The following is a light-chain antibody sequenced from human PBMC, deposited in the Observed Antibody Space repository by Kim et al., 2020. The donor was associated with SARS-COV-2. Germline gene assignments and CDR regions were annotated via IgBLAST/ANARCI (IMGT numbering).Light chain of an antibody. CDR1: QSLLHSNGYSY. Sequence: DIVMTQSPLSLPVTPGEPASISCRSSQSLLHSNGYSYLDWYLQKPGQSPQLLIYLASSRASGVPDRFSGSGSGTDFTLKISRVEAEDVGVYYCMQALQTPSITFGQGTRLEIK. CDR3: MQALQTPSIT. CDR2: LAS. J-gene: IGKJ5*01. V-gene: IGKV2-28*01.